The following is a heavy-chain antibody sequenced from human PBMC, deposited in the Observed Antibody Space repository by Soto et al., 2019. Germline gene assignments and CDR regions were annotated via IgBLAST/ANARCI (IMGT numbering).Heavy chain of an antibody. Sequence: PGGSLRLSCAASGFTFSSYAMHWVRQAPGKGLEWVAVISYDGSNKYYADSVKGRFTISRDNSKNTLYLQMNSLRAEDTAVYYCARTYSSSSDYWGQGTLVTVSS. CDR2: ISYDGSNK. J-gene: IGHJ4*02. CDR3: ARTYSSSSDY. D-gene: IGHD6-6*01. CDR1: GFTFSSYA. V-gene: IGHV3-30-3*01.